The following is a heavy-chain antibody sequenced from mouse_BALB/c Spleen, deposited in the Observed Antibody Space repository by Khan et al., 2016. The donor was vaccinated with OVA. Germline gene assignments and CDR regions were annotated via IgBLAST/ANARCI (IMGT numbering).Heavy chain of an antibody. Sequence: QVQLQQSGAELVKPGASVKISCKATGYTFSDFWIEWVKQRSGHGLEWIGEILPGSGNTNYNEKFKGKATFTADKYSNTAYIQLSSLTSEDSAVYYCARSRYCGYAMDYWGQGTSVTVSS. CDR3: ARSRYCGYAMDY. CDR1: GYTFSDFW. V-gene: IGHV1-9*01. CDR2: ILPGSGNT. J-gene: IGHJ4*01. D-gene: IGHD1-1*01.